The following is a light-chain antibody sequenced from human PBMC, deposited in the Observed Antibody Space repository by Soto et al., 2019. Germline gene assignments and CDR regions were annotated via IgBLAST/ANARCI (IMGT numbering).Light chain of an antibody. CDR1: QTVTSNY. J-gene: IGKJ5*01. V-gene: IGKV3-20*01. CDR2: GAS. CDR3: LEYGSSPTSI. Sequence: ETGLTQSPGTLSLSPWESATRFCRASQTVTSNYLAWYQQKPGQAPRLLIHGASNRAGGIPDRCSGSGTGTDFSLTISRLETEDFAVYHCLEYGSSPTSIFGQGTRLEIK.